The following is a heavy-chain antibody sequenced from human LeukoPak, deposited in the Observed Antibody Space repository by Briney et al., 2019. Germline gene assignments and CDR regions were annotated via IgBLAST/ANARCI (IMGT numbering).Heavy chain of an antibody. CDR3: ARAVATITVGEMYYFDY. CDR1: GFTFSSYA. V-gene: IGHV3-30*04. Sequence: GGSLRLSCAASGFTFSSYAMHWVRQAPGKGLEWVAVISYDGSNKYYADSVKGRFTISRDNSKNTLYLQMNSLRAEDTAVYYCARAVATITVGEMYYFDYWGQGTLVTVSS. J-gene: IGHJ4*02. D-gene: IGHD5-24*01. CDR2: ISYDGSNK.